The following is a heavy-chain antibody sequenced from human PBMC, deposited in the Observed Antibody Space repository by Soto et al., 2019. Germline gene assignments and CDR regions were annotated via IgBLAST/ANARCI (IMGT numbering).Heavy chain of an antibody. D-gene: IGHD1-26*01. V-gene: IGHV3-33*01. CDR3: ARSLGAMAGNYYYYRMDV. CDR1: GFTFSSCG. Sequence: PGGSLRLSCAASGFTFSSCGMHWVRQAPGKGLEWVAVIWYDGSNKYYADSVKGRFTISRDNSKNTLYLQMNSLRAEDTAVYYCARSLGAMAGNYYYYRMDVWGQGTTVTVSS. J-gene: IGHJ6*02. CDR2: IWYDGSNK.